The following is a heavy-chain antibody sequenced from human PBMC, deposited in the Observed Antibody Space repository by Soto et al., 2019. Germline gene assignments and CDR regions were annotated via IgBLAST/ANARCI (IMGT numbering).Heavy chain of an antibody. CDR3: ATLSITMIVVKEISFDP. J-gene: IGHJ5*02. CDR2: IIPIFGTA. V-gene: IGHV1-69*01. D-gene: IGHD3-22*01. CDR1: GGTFSSYA. Sequence: QVQLVQSGAEVKKPGSSVKVSCKASGGTFSSYAISWVRQAPGQGLEWMGGIIPIFGTANYAQKFQGRVTITADESTSSAYMELSSLRFEDTAVYYCATLSITMIVVKEISFDPWGQGTLVTVSS.